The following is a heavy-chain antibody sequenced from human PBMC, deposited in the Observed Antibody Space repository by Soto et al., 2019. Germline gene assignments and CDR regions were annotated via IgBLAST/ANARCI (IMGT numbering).Heavy chain of an antibody. CDR2: INHSGST. J-gene: IGHJ2*01. Sequence: KPSETLSLTCAVYGGSFSGYYWSWIRQPPGKGLEWIGEINHSGSTNYNPSLKSRVTISVDTSKNQFSLKLSSATAADTAVYYCARQKRGGYCSGGSCHPYWYFDLWGRGTLVTVSS. CDR1: GGSFSGYY. CDR3: ARQKRGGYCSGGSCHPYWYFDL. D-gene: IGHD2-15*01. V-gene: IGHV4-34*01.